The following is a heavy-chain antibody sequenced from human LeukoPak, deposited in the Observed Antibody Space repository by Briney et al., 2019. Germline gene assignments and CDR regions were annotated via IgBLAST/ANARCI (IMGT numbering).Heavy chain of an antibody. CDR3: ARSARYYGDSRGYFQH. CDR2: INHSGST. J-gene: IGHJ1*01. Sequence: SETLSLTCAVCGGSFSGYYWSWIRQPPGKGLEWIGEINHSGSTNYNPSLKSRVTISVDTSKNQFSLKLSSVTAADTAVYYCARSARYYGDSRGYFQHWGQGTLVTVSS. V-gene: IGHV4-34*01. D-gene: IGHD4-17*01. CDR1: GGSFSGYY.